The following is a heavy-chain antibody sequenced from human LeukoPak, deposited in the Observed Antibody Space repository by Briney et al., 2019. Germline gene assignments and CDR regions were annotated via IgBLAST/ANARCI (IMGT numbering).Heavy chain of an antibody. V-gene: IGHV4-59*01. CDR1: GGSISSYY. CDR3: ARGRLERLYYFDY. J-gene: IGHJ4*02. CDR2: IYYSGST. Sequence: PSETLSLTCTVSGGSISSYYCSWIRQPPGEGLEWIGYIYYSGSTNYNPSLKSRVTISVDTSKNQFSLKLSSVTAADTAVYYCARGRLERLYYFDYWGQGTLVTVSS. D-gene: IGHD5-24*01.